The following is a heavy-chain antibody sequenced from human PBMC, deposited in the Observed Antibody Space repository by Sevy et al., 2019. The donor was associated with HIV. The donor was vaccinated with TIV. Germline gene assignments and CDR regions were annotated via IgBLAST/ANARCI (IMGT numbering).Heavy chain of an antibody. V-gene: IGHV4-61*02. D-gene: IGHD2-2*01. CDR3: ARESGDCSSTSCYEGVFDY. Sequence: SETLSLTCTVSGGSISSGNYYWSWIRQPAGKGLEWIGRIYTRGGTNYNPSLKSRVTISVDTSKNQFSLKLSSVTAADTAVYYCARESGDCSSTSCYEGVFDYWGLGTLVTVSS. CDR1: GGSISSGNYY. CDR2: IYTRGGT. J-gene: IGHJ4*02.